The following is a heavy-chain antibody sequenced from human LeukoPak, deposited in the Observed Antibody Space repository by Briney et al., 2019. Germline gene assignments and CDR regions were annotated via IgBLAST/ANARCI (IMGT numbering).Heavy chain of an antibody. CDR2: IDQRGGDK. V-gene: IGHV3-7*01. Sequence: GGSLRLSCAASRLTFSSSWMSWVRQAPGKGLEWVATIDQRGGDKFSVDSVKGRFIISRDNAKNSVYLQMNSLTAEDTAVYYCARSSLGWFDPWGQGTLVTVSS. CDR1: RLTFSSSW. D-gene: IGHD7-27*01. J-gene: IGHJ5*02. CDR3: ARSSLGWFDP.